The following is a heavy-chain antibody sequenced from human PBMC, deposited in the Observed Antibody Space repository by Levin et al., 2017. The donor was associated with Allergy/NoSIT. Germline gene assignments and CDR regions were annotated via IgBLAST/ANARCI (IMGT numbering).Heavy chain of an antibody. CDR2: IDPSDSYT. J-gene: IGHJ6*03. CDR1: GYNFTTHY. Sequence: GGSLRLSCKGSGYNFTTHYISWVRQMPGKGLEWMGRIDPSDSYTDYSPSFQGHVTISVDKSITTAYLQWSSLKASDTAMYYCARMSGYDLGYYFYYMDVWGKGTTVTVSS. D-gene: IGHD5-12*01. CDR3: ARMSGYDLGYYFYYMDV. V-gene: IGHV5-10-1*01.